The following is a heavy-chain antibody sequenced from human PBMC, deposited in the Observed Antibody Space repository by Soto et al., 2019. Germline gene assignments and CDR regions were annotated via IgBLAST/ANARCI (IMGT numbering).Heavy chain of an antibody. J-gene: IGHJ6*02. CDR1: GFTFSSYW. V-gene: IGHV3-7*04. D-gene: IGHD3-22*01. CDR2: IKQDGSEK. Sequence: GGSLRLSCAASGFTFSSYWMSWVRQAPGKGLEWVANIKQDGSEKYYVDSVKGRFTISRDNAKNSLYLQMNSLRAEDTAVYYCARFYYDSSGYLPSPYYYYYGMDVWGQGTTVSVSS. CDR3: ARFYYDSSGYLPSPYYYYYGMDV.